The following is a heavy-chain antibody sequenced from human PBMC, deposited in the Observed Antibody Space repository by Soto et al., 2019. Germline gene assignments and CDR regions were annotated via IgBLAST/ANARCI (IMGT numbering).Heavy chain of an antibody. J-gene: IGHJ6*02. Sequence: ASVKVSCKASGYTFSRYGISWVRQAPGQGLEWMGWISGYNGDTKYAQKVQGRVTMTIDTSTYTAYMELRSLTSDDTAIYYCAKNGQPPYYYYGMDVWGQGTTVTVTS. V-gene: IGHV1-18*01. CDR3: AKNGQPPYYYYGMDV. CDR1: GYTFSRYG. D-gene: IGHD2-8*01. CDR2: ISGYNGDT.